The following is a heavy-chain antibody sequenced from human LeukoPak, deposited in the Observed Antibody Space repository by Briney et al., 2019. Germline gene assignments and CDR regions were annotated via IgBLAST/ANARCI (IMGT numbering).Heavy chain of an antibody. CDR3: AREGPYSDSSRSRFDY. V-gene: IGHV1-46*01. D-gene: IGHD6-6*01. Sequence: ASVKVSCKASGYIFTSYYIHWVRQAPGQGLEWMGIINPSGGSTSYAQKFQGRVTMTRDTSTSTVYMELSSLRSEDTAVYYCAREGPYSDSSRSRFDYWGQGTLVTVSS. J-gene: IGHJ4*02. CDR1: GYIFTSYY. CDR2: INPSGGST.